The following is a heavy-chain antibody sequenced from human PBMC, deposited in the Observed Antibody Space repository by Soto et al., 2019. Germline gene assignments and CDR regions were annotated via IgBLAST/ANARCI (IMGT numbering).Heavy chain of an antibody. D-gene: IGHD3-16*01. CDR3: ARLVMITFGGVSFDY. CDR2: IYYSGST. Sequence: SETLSLTCTVSGGSISSGGYYWSWIRQHPGKGLEWIGYIYYSGSTYYNPSLKSRVTISVDTSKNQFSLKLSSVTAADTAVYYCARLVMITFGGVSFDYWGQGTLVTVSS. V-gene: IGHV4-31*03. J-gene: IGHJ4*02. CDR1: GGSISSGGYY.